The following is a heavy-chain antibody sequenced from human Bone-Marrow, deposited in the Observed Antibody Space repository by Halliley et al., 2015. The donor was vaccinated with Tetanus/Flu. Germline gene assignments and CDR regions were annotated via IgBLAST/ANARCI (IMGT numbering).Heavy chain of an antibody. D-gene: IGHD6-19*01. V-gene: IGHV3-53*01. J-gene: IGHJ4*02. CDR3: ARGAVGSGWSYDY. CDR2: IYSAGSP. Sequence: VSVIYSAGSPYYADSVKGRFSISRDSSKNRLYLQMNSLRAEDTAVYYCARGAVGSGWSYDYWGQGTLVTVSS.